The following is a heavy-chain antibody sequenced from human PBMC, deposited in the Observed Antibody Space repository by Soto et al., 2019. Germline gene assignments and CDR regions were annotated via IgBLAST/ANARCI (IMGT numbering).Heavy chain of an antibody. CDR3: AREGHDYGGYY. D-gene: IGHD4-17*01. CDR1: GFTVSSNY. V-gene: IGHV3-66*01. Sequence: EVQLVESGGGLVQPGGSLRLSCAASGFTVSSNYMSWVRRARGKGLEWVSVSDSGGSTYYAESVKGRFTISRDNSKNTLYLQMNILRAEDTAVYYCAREGHDYGGYYRGQGTLVNVSS. CDR2: SDSGGST. J-gene: IGHJ4*02.